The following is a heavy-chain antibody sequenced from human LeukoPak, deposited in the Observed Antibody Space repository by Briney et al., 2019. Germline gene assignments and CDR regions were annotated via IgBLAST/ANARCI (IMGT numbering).Heavy chain of an antibody. J-gene: IGHJ5*02. D-gene: IGHD2-15*01. Sequence: PSETLSLTCTVSGGSISSSSYYWGWIRQPPGKGLEGIGSIYYSGSTYYNPSLKSRVTISVDTSKNQFSLKLSSVTAADTAVYYCARDPGDIVVVVAAPGSRNWFDPWGQGTLVTVSS. V-gene: IGHV4-39*01. CDR1: GGSISSSSYY. CDR2: IYYSGST. CDR3: ARDPGDIVVVVAAPGSRNWFDP.